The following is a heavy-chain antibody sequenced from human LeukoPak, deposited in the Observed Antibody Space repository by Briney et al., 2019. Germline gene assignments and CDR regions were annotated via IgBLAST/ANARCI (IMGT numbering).Heavy chain of an antibody. D-gene: IGHD4-17*01. V-gene: IGHV4-4*07. Sequence: SETLSLTCTVSGGSIRSYYWSWIRQPAGKGLEWIGRIYTSGSTNYNPSLKSRVTMSVDTSKNQFSLKLSSVTAADTAVYYCARSPPTYGDYAFDIWGQGTMVTVSS. CDR3: ARSPPTYGDYAFDI. CDR2: IYTSGST. J-gene: IGHJ3*02. CDR1: GGSIRSYY.